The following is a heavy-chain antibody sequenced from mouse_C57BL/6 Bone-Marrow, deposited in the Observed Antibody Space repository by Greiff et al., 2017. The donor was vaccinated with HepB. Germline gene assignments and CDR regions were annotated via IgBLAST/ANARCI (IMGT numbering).Heavy chain of an antibody. Sequence: EVQLVESGPGLVKPSQSLSLTCSVTGYSITSGYYWNWIRQFPGNKLEWMGYISYDGSNNYNPSLKNRIPITRDTSKNQFFLKLNSVTTEDTATYYCARDRGSWYFDVWGTGTTVTVSS. CDR1: GYSITSGYY. CDR2: ISYDGSN. CDR3: ARDRGSWYFDV. J-gene: IGHJ1*03. V-gene: IGHV3-6*01.